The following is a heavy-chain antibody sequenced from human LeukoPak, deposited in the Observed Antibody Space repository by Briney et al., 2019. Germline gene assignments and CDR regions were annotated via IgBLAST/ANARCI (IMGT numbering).Heavy chain of an antibody. CDR3: AKDRTVPLLDL. CDR2: ISYDGSNK. Sequence: PGGSLRLSCAASGFTFSSYGMHWVRQAPGKGLEWVAVISYDGSNKYYADSVKGRFTISRDNSKNTLYLQMNSLRAEDTAVYYCAKDRTVPLLDLWGRGTLVTVSS. CDR1: GFTFSSYG. V-gene: IGHV3-30*18. D-gene: IGHD4-17*01. J-gene: IGHJ2*01.